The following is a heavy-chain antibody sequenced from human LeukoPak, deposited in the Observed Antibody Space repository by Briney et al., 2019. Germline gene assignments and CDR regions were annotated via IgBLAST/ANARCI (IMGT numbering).Heavy chain of an antibody. J-gene: IGHJ4*02. Sequence: KSSETLSLTCSVSGGSLSSNSYYWVWIRQPPGKVLEWIGSIYYSGSTHYNPSLKSRVTISVDTSKNQFSLKLSSVPAADTAVYYCAREGSRPIDWGQGTLVTVSS. CDR2: IYYSGST. D-gene: IGHD6-6*01. CDR3: AREGSRPID. CDR1: GGSLSSNSYY. V-gene: IGHV4-39*07.